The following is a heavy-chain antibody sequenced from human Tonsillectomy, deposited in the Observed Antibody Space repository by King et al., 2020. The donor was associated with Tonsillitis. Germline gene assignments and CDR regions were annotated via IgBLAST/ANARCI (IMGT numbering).Heavy chain of an antibody. D-gene: IGHD3-9*01. CDR1: GFTFSSYA. CDR3: AKGGDDIVTGYYPDY. Sequence: VQLVESGGGLVQPGGSLRLSCAASGFTFSSYAMSWVRQAPGKGLEWVSVIYSGGSSTYYADSEKGRFTISRDNSKNTLYLQMNSLRAEDTAVYYCAKGGDDIVTGYYPDYWGQGTLVTVSS. J-gene: IGHJ4*02. CDR2: IYSGGSST. V-gene: IGHV3-23*03.